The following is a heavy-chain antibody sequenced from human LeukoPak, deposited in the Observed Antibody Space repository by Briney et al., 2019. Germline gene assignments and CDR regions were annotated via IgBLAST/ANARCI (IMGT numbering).Heavy chain of an antibody. V-gene: IGHV3-74*01. CDR2: INSDGSST. Sequence: GGSLRLSCAASGFTFSSYWMHWVRQAPGKGLVWVSRINSDGSSTSYADSVKGRFTISRDNAKNTLYLQMNSLKTEDTAVYYCTTDRIAARPYYYYYMDVWGKGTTVTVSS. CDR3: TTDRIAARPYYYYYMDV. J-gene: IGHJ6*03. D-gene: IGHD6-6*01. CDR1: GFTFSSYW.